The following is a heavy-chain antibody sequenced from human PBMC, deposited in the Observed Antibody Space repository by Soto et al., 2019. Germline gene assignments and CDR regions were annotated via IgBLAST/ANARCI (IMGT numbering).Heavy chain of an antibody. CDR2: IYNSVNT. J-gene: IGHJ4*02. Sequence: LQESGPGLVEPSQTLSLTCTVSGDSISNGYYTWSWIRQPPGKDLEWIGHIYNSVNTYSNPSLKSRVTISAATSKNPFSLKLSSVTAADTAVYYCARGPSGDKVDYWGQGTLVTVSS. CDR1: GDSISNGYYT. V-gene: IGHV4-30-4*01. D-gene: IGHD3-10*01. CDR3: ARGPSGDKVDY.